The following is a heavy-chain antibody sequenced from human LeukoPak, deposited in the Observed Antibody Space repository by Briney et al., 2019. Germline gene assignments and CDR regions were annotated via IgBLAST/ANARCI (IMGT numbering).Heavy chain of an antibody. CDR2: INHSGST. CDR1: GGSFSGYY. D-gene: IGHD3-16*02. CDR3: ARGRSVVYDYVWGGYRYPWFDP. V-gene: IGHV4-34*01. Sequence: SETLSLTCAVYGGSFSGYYWSWIRQPPGKGLEWIGEINHSGSTNYNPSLKSRVTISVDTSKNQFSLKLSSVTAADTAVYYCARGRSVVYDYVWGGYRYPWFDPWGQGTLVTVSS. J-gene: IGHJ5*02.